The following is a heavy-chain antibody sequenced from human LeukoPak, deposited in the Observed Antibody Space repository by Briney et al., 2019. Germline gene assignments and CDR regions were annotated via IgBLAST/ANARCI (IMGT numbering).Heavy chain of an antibody. CDR2: ISGSGGST. CDR1: GFTFSSYA. Sequence: GGSLRLSCAASGFTFSSYAMSWVRQAPGKGLEWVSAISGSGGSTYYADSVKGRFTISRDNSKNTLYLQMNSLRAEDTAVYYCARARYCSSTSCYSGHWFDPWGQGTLVTVSS. J-gene: IGHJ5*02. D-gene: IGHD2-2*01. V-gene: IGHV3-23*01. CDR3: ARARYCSSTSCYSGHWFDP.